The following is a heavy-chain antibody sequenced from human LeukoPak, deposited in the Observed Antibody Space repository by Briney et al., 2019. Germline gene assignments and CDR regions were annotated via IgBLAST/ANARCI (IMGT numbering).Heavy chain of an antibody. Sequence: ASVKVSCKASGYNFTNYGLSWVRQAPGQGLEWMGWISAYNGNTNYAQKLQGRVTMTTDTSTSTAYMELRSLRSDDTAVYYCARGCQYQLLIFLYYYMDVWGKGTTVTISS. V-gene: IGHV1-18*01. CDR2: ISAYNGNT. CDR1: GYNFTNYG. CDR3: ARGCQYQLLIFLYYYMDV. J-gene: IGHJ6*03. D-gene: IGHD2-2*01.